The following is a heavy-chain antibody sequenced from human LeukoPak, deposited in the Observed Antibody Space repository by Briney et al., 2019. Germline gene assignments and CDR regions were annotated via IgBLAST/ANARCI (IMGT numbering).Heavy chain of an antibody. V-gene: IGHV1-2*02. J-gene: IGHJ4*02. CDR2: INPNNSDT. CDR1: GYTFTGYY. Sequence: ASVKVSCKASGYTFTGYYMHWVRQAPGQGLEWMGWINPNNSDTIYAQKFQGRVTMTRDTSLSTGYMGLSSLRSDDTAVYYCARQVGGSFDYWGQGTLVTVSS. CDR3: ARQVGGSFDY. D-gene: IGHD3-10*01.